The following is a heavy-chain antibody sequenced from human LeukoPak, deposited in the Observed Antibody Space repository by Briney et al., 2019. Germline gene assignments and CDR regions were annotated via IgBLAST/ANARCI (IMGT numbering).Heavy chain of an antibody. CDR2: IYPGDSDT. V-gene: IGHV5-51*01. D-gene: IGHD3-10*01. J-gene: IGHJ4*02. Sequence: GESLXISCKGSGYIFTNNWIGWVRQMPGKGLEWMGIIYPGDSDTRYSPSFEGQVTISADKSISTAYLQWSSLKASDTAMYYCARQTRDGSGSRGYSFDFWGQGTLVTVSS. CDR3: ARQTRDGSGSRGYSFDF. CDR1: GYIFTNNW.